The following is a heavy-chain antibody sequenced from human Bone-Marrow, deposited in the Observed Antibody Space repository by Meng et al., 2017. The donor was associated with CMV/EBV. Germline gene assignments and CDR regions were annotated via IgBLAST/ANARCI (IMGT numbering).Heavy chain of an antibody. CDR2: MNPNSGTA. J-gene: IGHJ5*02. V-gene: IGHV1-8*01. D-gene: IGHD2-15*01. Sequence: ASVKVSCKASGYTLTSYDINWVRQAPGRGLEWMGWMNPNSGTAGYAQKLRGRVSMTRDTSMSRAYMELTSRRSQDTAIYCCATGPDILVAVAAPGWLDPWGQGTLVTVSS. CDR1: GYTLTSYD. CDR3: ATGPDILVAVAAPGWLDP.